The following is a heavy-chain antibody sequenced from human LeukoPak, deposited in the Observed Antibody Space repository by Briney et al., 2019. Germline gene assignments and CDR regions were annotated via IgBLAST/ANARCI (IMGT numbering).Heavy chain of an antibody. J-gene: IGHJ4*02. CDR3: ARDHAVVTSGFDY. CDR2: ISYDGSNK. CDR1: GFIFSRYA. V-gene: IGHV3-30-3*01. D-gene: IGHD4-23*01. Sequence: GGSLRLSCAASGFIFSRYAMHWVRQAPGKGLEWVAVISYDGSNKYYADSVKGRFTISRDNSKNTLYLQMNSLRAEDTAVYYCARDHAVVTSGFDYWGQGTLVTVSS.